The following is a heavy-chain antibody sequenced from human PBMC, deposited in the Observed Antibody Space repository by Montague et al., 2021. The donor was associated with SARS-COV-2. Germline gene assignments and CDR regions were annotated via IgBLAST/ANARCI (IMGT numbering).Heavy chain of an antibody. V-gene: IGHV4-4*07. CDR2: VITSGTT. CDR1: GGSITGFP. J-gene: IGHJ4*02. D-gene: IGHD6-6*01. CDR3: ARTPTRPLSLDS. Sequence: SETLSLTCAVSGGSITGFPWSWVRQPAGKGLEWIGRVITSGTTNYSPSLRSRVTMSVGTSKNQFSLNLNSVTAADTAIYYCARTPTRPLSLDSWGQGTLVTVSS.